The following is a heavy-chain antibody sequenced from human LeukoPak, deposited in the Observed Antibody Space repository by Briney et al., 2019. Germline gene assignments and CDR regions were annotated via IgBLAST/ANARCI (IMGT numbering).Heavy chain of an antibody. CDR2: IYYSGST. V-gene: IGHV4-59*01. CDR3: ARHSSGWYFDYFDY. J-gene: IGHJ4*02. Sequence: SETLSLTCTVSGVSISSYYWSWIRQPPGKGLEWIGYIYYSGSTNYNPSLKSRVTISVDTSKNQFSLKLSSVTAADTAVYYCARHSSGWYFDYFDYWGQGTLVTVSS. D-gene: IGHD6-19*01. CDR1: GVSISSYY.